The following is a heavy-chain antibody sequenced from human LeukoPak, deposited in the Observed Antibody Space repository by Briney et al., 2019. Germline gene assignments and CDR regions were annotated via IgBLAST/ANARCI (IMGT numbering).Heavy chain of an antibody. V-gene: IGHV1-2*02. Sequence: ASVKVSCKASGYTFTGYYMHWVRQAPGQGLEWMGWINPNSGGTNYTQKFQGRVTMTRDTSISTTYMELSRLRFGDTAVYYCARGSLVGTSFDYFDYWGQGTLVTVSS. J-gene: IGHJ4*02. CDR2: INPNSGGT. D-gene: IGHD1-26*01. CDR1: GYTFTGYY. CDR3: ARGSLVGTSFDYFDY.